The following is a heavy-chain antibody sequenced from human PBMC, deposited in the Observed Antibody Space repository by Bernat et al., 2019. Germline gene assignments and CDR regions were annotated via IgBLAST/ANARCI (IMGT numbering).Heavy chain of an antibody. CDR2: ISGSGGST. CDR3: AENVVVVPAAMGDGMDV. V-gene: IGHV3-23*01. CDR1: GFTFSSYA. D-gene: IGHD2-2*01. J-gene: IGHJ6*02. Sequence: EVQLLESGGGLVQPGGSLRLSCAASGFTFSSYAMSWVRQAPGKGLEWVSAISGSGGSTYYAGSVEGRFTISRDNSKNTLYLQMNSRRAEDTAVYYCAENVVVVPAAMGDGMDVWGQGTTVTVSS.